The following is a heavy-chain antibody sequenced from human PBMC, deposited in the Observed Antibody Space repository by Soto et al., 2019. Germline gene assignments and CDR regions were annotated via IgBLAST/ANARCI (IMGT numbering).Heavy chain of an antibody. CDR2: IYSGGST. V-gene: IGHV3-53*01. J-gene: IGHJ4*02. CDR1: GFTVSTNY. CDR3: ASASIAAAGYYFDY. D-gene: IGHD6-13*01. Sequence: EVQLVESGGGLIQPGGSLRLSCAASGFTVSTNYMSWVRQAPGKGLEWVSVIYSGGSTYYADSVKGRFTISRDNSKNTLYLQMNRLRAEDTAVYYCASASIAAAGYYFDYWGQGTLVTVSS.